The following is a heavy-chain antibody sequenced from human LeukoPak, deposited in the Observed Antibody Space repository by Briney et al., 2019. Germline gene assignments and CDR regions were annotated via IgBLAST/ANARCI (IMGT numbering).Heavy chain of an antibody. CDR3: ARDRGTWNDDGFDY. CDR1: GGSIRGYY. Sequence: SETLSLTCSVSGGSIRGYYWSWIRQPPGKGLEWIGYIFYSGTTNYNPSLKSRVTMSVDTSKNQFSLKLSSVTAADTAVYYCARDRGTWNDDGFDYWGQGTLVTVSS. D-gene: IGHD1-1*01. J-gene: IGHJ4*02. CDR2: IFYSGTT. V-gene: IGHV4-59*12.